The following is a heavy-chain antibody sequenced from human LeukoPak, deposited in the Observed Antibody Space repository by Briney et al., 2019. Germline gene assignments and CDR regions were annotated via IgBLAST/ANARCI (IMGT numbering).Heavy chain of an antibody. CDR2: ISYDGSNK. J-gene: IGHJ3*02. D-gene: IGHD4-17*01. Sequence: GGSLRLSCAASGFTFSSYAMHWVRQAPGKGLEWVSVISYDGSNKYYADSVKGRFTIFRDSSKNTLFLQMNSLRAEYTAMYYCARARNTVTTGDAFDIWGQGTMVTISS. CDR1: GFTFSSYA. V-gene: IGHV3-30*04. CDR3: ARARNTVTTGDAFDI.